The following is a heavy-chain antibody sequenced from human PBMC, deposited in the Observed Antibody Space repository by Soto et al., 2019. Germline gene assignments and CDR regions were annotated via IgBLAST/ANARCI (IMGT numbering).Heavy chain of an antibody. CDR2: IWYDGSNK. J-gene: IGHJ6*02. Sequence: QVQLVESGGGVVQPGRSLRLSCAASGFTFSSYGMHWVRQAPGKGLEWVGVIWYDGSNKYYADSVKGRFTIYRDNSKNTLYLQMNSLRAEDTAVYYCARKVTAPPYYYYGMDVLGQGTTVTVSS. D-gene: IGHD2-21*02. CDR1: GFTFSSYG. V-gene: IGHV3-33*01. CDR3: ARKVTAPPYYYYGMDV.